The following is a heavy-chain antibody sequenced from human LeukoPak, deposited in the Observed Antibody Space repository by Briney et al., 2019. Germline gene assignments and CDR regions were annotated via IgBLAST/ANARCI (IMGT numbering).Heavy chain of an antibody. D-gene: IGHD4-23*01. CDR2: MNPNSGET. CDR3: ARFALPNYCGNFVDRFDL. CDR1: GYTFTSYD. J-gene: IGHJ5*01. V-gene: IGHV1-8*01. Sequence: GASGKVSCKAAGYTFTSYDINWGRQATGQGRKGMGGMNPNSGETGYAQKFQGRVAITRNTSISTTSMELSRLRSEDTAVSYCARFALPNYCGNFVDRFDLWGQGTLVTVSS.